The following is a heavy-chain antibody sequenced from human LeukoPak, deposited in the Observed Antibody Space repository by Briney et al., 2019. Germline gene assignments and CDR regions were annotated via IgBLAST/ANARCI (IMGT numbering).Heavy chain of an antibody. D-gene: IGHD5-18*01. Sequence: SETLSLTCTVSGGSISSSSYYWGWIRQPPGKGLEWIGSIFYSGSTYYNPSLMSRVTISVDTSKNQFSLKLSSVTAADTAVYYCARGNPDTAMVTPPFVDYWGQGTLVTVSS. CDR3: ARGNPDTAMVTPPFVDY. CDR1: GGSISSSSYY. J-gene: IGHJ4*02. V-gene: IGHV4-39*07. CDR2: IFYSGST.